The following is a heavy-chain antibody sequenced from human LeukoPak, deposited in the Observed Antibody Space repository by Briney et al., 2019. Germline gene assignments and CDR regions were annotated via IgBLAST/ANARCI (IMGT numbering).Heavy chain of an antibody. Sequence: KPSETLSLTCTVSGGSMNENYWAWIRQPPGKRLEWIGYVHSSGGTKYNPSFKSRVTVSIAMPKNQFSLNLRSVTAADTAVYYCARLAGCGGDCYARPHWFDPWGQGSLVSVSS. CDR2: VHSSGGT. J-gene: IGHJ5*02. V-gene: IGHV4-59*08. CDR3: ARLAGCGGDCYARPHWFDP. D-gene: IGHD2-21*02. CDR1: GGSMNENY.